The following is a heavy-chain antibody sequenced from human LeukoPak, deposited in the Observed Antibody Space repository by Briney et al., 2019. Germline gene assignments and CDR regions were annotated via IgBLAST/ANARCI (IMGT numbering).Heavy chain of an antibody. J-gene: IGHJ5*02. CDR2: IYHSGST. Sequence: SQTLSLTCTVSGGSISSGGYYWSWIRQPPGKGLEWIGYIYHSGSTYYNPSLKSRVTISVDTSKNQFSLKLSSVTAADTAVYYCARRPRVYYDFWSGYFSWGQGTLVTVSS. D-gene: IGHD3-3*01. CDR1: GGSISSGGYY. V-gene: IGHV4-30-2*05. CDR3: ARRPRVYYDFWSGYFS.